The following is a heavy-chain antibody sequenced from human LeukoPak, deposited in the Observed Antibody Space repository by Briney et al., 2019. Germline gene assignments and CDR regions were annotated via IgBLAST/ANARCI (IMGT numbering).Heavy chain of an antibody. D-gene: IGHD2-2*01. CDR2: MNPNSGNT. CDR3: ARGRYCSSTSCHEPIWFDP. J-gene: IGHJ5*02. CDR1: GYTFTSYD. Sequence: ASVKVSCKASGYTFTSYDINWVRQATGQGLEWMGWMNPNSGNTGYAQKFQGRVTVTRNTSISTAHMELSSLRSEDTAVYYCARGRYCSSTSCHEPIWFDPWGQGTLVTVSS. V-gene: IGHV1-8*01.